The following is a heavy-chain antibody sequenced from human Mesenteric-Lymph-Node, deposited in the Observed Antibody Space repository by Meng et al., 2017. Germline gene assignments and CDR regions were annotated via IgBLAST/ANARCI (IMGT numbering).Heavy chain of an antibody. J-gene: IGHJ4*02. CDR3: ANYYDSSGYYYYY. CDR2: ISGSGGST. D-gene: IGHD3-22*01. CDR1: GFTFSSYA. Sequence: LSLTCAASGFTFSSYAMSWVRQAPGKGLEWVSAISGSGGSTYYADSVKGRFTISRDNSKNTLYLQMNSLRAEDTAVYYCANYYDSSGYYYYYWGQGTLVTVSS. V-gene: IGHV3-23*01.